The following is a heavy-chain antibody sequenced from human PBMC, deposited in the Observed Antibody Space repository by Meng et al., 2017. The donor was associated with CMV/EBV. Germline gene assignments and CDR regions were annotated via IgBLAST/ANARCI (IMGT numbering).Heavy chain of an antibody. Sequence: GESLKISCAASGFTFSSYAMHWVRQAPGKGLEWVSYISSSGSTIYYADSVKGRFTISRDNAKNSLYLQMNSLRAEDTAVYYCAREGFYYDSSGYYSGFDYWGQGTLVTVSS. CDR1: GFTFSSYA. CDR3: AREGFYYDSSGYYSGFDY. CDR2: ISSSGSTI. V-gene: IGHV3-48*03. J-gene: IGHJ4*02. D-gene: IGHD3-22*01.